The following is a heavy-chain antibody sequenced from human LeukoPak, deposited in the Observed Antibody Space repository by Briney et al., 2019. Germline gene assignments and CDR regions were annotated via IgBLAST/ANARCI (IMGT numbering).Heavy chain of an antibody. CDR2: IKQDGSKK. D-gene: IGHD5-24*01. CDR1: GFPFSSYW. Sequence: GGSPRLSCVASGFPFSSYWMTWVRQAPGKGLEWVANIKQDGSKKSYVDSVKGRFTISRDNAKNSLYLQMNSLRAEDTAIYYCTRVGYIDEGIDYWGQGTLVTVSS. V-gene: IGHV3-7*04. J-gene: IGHJ4*02. CDR3: TRVGYIDEGIDY.